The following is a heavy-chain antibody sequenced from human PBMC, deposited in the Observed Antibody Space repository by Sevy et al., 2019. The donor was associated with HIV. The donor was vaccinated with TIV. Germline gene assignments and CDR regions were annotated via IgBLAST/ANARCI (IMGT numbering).Heavy chain of an antibody. D-gene: IGHD3-22*01. Sequence: GGSLRLSCADSAVTFSSYARSWVRQAPGKGLEWVSTISGHGGSTYYAGAVKGRFTISRDNSKKMVYLQMNSLRAEDTAVYYCAKDSGISAQIVVALRYWGQGTQVTVSS. V-gene: IGHV3-23*01. CDR2: ISGHGGST. CDR1: AVTFSSYA. J-gene: IGHJ4*02. CDR3: AKDSGISAQIVVALRY.